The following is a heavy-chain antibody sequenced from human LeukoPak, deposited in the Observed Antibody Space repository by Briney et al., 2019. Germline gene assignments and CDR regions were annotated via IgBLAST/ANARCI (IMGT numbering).Heavy chain of an antibody. D-gene: IGHD3-16*02. CDR2: ISGSGEST. Sequence: PGGSLRLSCAASGFTFSSFAMSWVRQAPGKGLEWVSSISGSGESTYYADYVKCRFTVSRDNSQNTLNLQLNSLRAEDTAVYYCAKDAIGQYRPYYFDCWGQGTLVTVSS. CDR3: AKDAIGQYRPYYFDC. V-gene: IGHV3-23*01. CDR1: GFTFSSFA. J-gene: IGHJ4*02.